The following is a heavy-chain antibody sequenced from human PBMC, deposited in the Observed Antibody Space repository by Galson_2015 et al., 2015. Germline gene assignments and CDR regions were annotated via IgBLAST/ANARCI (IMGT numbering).Heavy chain of an antibody. V-gene: IGHV4-59*01. CDR1: GGSISNYY. CDR2: IYYSGST. CDR3: ARGGSGYDIVRFGMDV. Sequence: ATMFPSCPVSGGSISNYYWCGLRPPPGRGLEWIGYIYYSGSTNYKPSLKSRVTISVDTSKNQFSLKMSSVTAADTAVYYCARGGSGYDIVRFGMDVWGQGTTVPVSS. D-gene: IGHD5-12*01. J-gene: IGHJ6*02.